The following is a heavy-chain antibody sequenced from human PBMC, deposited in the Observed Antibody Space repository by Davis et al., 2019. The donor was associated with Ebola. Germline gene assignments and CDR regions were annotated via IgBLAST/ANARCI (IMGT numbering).Heavy chain of an antibody. CDR2: ISSSSSYI. Sequence: GESLKISCAASGFTFSSYEMNWVRQAPGKGLEWVSSISSSSSYIYYADSVKGRFTISRDNAKNSLYLQMNSLRAEDTAVYYCARITKRYYYYGMDVWGQGTTVTVSS. J-gene: IGHJ6*02. CDR3: ARITKRYYYYGMDV. V-gene: IGHV3-21*01. CDR1: GFTFSSYE. D-gene: IGHD2-2*01.